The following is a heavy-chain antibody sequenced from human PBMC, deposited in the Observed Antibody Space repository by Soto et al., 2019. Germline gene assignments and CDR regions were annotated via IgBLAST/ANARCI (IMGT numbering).Heavy chain of an antibody. CDR3: ARARSLSYYYDSSGYYYFDY. J-gene: IGHJ4*02. D-gene: IGHD3-22*01. Sequence: GGSLRLSCAASGFTFSSYWMSWVRQAPGKGLEWVANIKQDGSEKYYVDSVKGRFTISRDNAKNSLYLQMNSLRAEDTAVYYCARARSLSYYYDSSGYYYFDYWGQGTLVTVSS. V-gene: IGHV3-7*01. CDR1: GFTFSSYW. CDR2: IKQDGSEK.